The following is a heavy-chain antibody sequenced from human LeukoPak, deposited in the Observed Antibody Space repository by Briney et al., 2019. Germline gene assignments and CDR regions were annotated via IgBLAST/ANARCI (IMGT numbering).Heavy chain of an antibody. CDR2: INPNSGGT. V-gene: IGHV1-2*06. J-gene: IGHJ4*02. D-gene: IGHD3-22*01. CDR1: GYTFTGYY. Sequence: ASVKVSCKASGYTFTGYYMHWVRQAPGQGLEWMGRINPNSGGTNYARKCQGRVTMTRDTSISTAYMELSRLRSDDTAVYYCARDPYYYDSSGYSDYWGQGTLVTVSS. CDR3: ARDPYYYDSSGYSDY.